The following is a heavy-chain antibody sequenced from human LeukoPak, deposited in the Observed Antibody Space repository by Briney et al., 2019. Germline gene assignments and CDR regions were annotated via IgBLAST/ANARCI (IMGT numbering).Heavy chain of an antibody. D-gene: IGHD5-12*01. CDR2: IIPIFGTA. J-gene: IGHJ6*03. CDR3: ARDRGRGSGYSDYYYYYMDV. CDR1: GGTFGSYA. V-gene: IGHV1-69*13. Sequence: SVKVSCKASGGTFGSYAISWVRQAPGQGLEWMGGIIPIFGTANYAQKFQGRVTITADESTSTAYMELSSLRSEDTAVYYCARDRGRGSGYSDYYYYYMDVWGKGTTVTVSS.